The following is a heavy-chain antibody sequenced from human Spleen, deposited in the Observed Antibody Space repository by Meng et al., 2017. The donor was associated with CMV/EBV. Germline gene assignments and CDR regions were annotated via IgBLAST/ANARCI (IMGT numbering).Heavy chain of an antibody. J-gene: IGHJ6*02. CDR2: MDWDVNK. D-gene: IGHD1-26*01. V-gene: IGHV2-70*20. CDR3: ARMPLYSGFDYGMDV. CDR1: GFSLTTNSRMC. Sequence: SGPTLVKPTQTLTLTCTFSGFSLTTNSRMCVSWVRQPPGKALEWLALMDWDVNKYYSSSLKTRLTVSKDTPKNQVVLTITNMDPVDTGTYYCARMPLYSGFDYGMDVWGQGTTVTVSS.